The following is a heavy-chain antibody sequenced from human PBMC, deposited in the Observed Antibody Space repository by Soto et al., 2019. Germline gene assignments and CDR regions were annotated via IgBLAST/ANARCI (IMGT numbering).Heavy chain of an antibody. CDR3: ARCGLDYGMDV. V-gene: IGHV4-4*07. D-gene: IGHD3-16*01. J-gene: IGHJ6*02. Sequence: PSETLSLTCTVSGGSISSYYLSWTRQPAGKGLEWIGRFYPSGKTNYNPSLQSRRTTSADTSSNQFSLNLTSVTAADTAVYYCARCGLDYGMDVWGQGTTVTVSS. CDR2: FYPSGKT. CDR1: GGSISSYY.